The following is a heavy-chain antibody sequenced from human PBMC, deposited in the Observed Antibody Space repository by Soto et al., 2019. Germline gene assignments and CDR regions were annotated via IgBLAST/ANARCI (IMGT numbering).Heavy chain of an antibody. CDR2: IYYSGST. J-gene: IGHJ4*02. D-gene: IGHD3-10*01. V-gene: IGHV4-31*03. Sequence: QVQLQESGPGLVKPSQTLSLTCTVSGGSISSGGYCWSWIRQHPGKGLEWIGYIYYSGSTYYNPSLKSRVTISVDTSKNQFSLKLSSVTAADTAVYYCARGPGTMAKIDYWGQGTLVTVSS. CDR1: GGSISSGGYC. CDR3: ARGPGTMAKIDY.